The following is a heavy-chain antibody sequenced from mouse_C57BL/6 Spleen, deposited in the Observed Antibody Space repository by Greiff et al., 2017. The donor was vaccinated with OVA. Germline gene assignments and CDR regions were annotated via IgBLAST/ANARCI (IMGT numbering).Heavy chain of an antibody. CDR1: GYTFTSYW. J-gene: IGHJ2*01. Sequence: QVQLQQPGAELVKPGASVKLSCKASGYTFTSYWMQWVKQRPGQGLEWIGEIDPSDSYTNYNQKFKGKATLTVDTSSSTAYIQLSSLTSEDSAVYYCARETTVVATGDYWGQGTTLTVSS. D-gene: IGHD1-1*01. CDR3: ARETTVVATGDY. V-gene: IGHV1-50*01. CDR2: IDPSDSYT.